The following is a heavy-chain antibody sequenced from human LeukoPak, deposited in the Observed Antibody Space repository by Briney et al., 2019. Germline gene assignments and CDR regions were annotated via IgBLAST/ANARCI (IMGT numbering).Heavy chain of an antibody. D-gene: IGHD7-27*01. CDR1: GFTFSSYG. V-gene: IGHV3-30*03. CDR3: AMGTYFYGVDV. Sequence: PGRSLRLSCAASGFTFSSYGMHWVRQAPGKGLEWVAGTSYDGINKYYADSVKGRFTISRDNSKNTLYLQMNSLRAEDTAVYYCAMGTYFYGVDVWGTGTTVTVSS. CDR2: TSYDGINK. J-gene: IGHJ6*04.